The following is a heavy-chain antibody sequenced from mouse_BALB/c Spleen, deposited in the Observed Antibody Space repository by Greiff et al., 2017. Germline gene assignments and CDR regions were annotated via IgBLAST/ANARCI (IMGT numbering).Heavy chain of an antibody. Sequence: VQLQQSGAELVKPGASVKLSCTASGFNIKDTYMHWVKQRPEQGLEWIGRIDPANGNTKYDPKFQGKATITADTSSNTAYLQLSSLTSDDTAVYYCATDGDYYDAPAYRGQGTLVTVSA. D-gene: IGHD2-13*01. J-gene: IGHJ3*01. CDR1: GFNIKDTY. CDR2: IDPANGNT. V-gene: IGHV14-3*02. CDR3: ATDGDYYDAPAY.